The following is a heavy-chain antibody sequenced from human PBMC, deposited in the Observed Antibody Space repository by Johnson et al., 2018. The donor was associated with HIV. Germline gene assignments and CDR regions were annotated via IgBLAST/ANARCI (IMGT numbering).Heavy chain of an antibody. CDR1: GFAFSGYW. J-gene: IGHJ3*02. CDR2: LNQDGSEK. CDR3: ASITTIAAAGRGAFDI. Sequence: EVQLVESGGGVVQPGRSLRLSCAASGFAFSGYWMSWVRQAPGKGLEWVANLNQDGSEKYYMDSVKGRFPLARDNAKNSLYRQMNSLGAEDPAVYYCASITTIAAAGRGAFDIWGQGTMVTVSS. V-gene: IGHV3-7*01. D-gene: IGHD6-13*01.